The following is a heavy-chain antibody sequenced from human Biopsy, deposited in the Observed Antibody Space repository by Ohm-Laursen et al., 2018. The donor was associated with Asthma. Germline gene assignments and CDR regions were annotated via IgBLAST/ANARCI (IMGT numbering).Heavy chain of an antibody. CDR2: ISYDGSNK. CDR1: GFTFSSYG. CDR3: ASQSSGPDFWSGYYYFDY. D-gene: IGHD3-3*01. J-gene: IGHJ4*02. V-gene: IGHV3-30*03. Sequence: SLRLSCTASGFTFSSYGMHWVRQAPGKGLEWVAVISYDGSNKYYADSVKGRLTISRDNSKNTLYLQMNSLRAEDTAVYYCASQSSGPDFWSGYYYFDYWGQGTPVTVSS.